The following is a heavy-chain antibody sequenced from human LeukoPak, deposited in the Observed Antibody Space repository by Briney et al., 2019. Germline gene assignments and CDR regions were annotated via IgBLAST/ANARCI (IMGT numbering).Heavy chain of an antibody. Sequence: GGSLRLSCAASGFTFSSYGMSWVRQAPGKGLEWVAFIRYDGSNKYYADSVKGRFTISRDNSKNTLYLQMNSLRAEDTAVYYCAKVGAWFGELAGFDYWGQGTLVTVSS. CDR1: GFTFSSYG. CDR3: AKVGAWFGELAGFDY. J-gene: IGHJ4*02. D-gene: IGHD3-10*01. V-gene: IGHV3-30*02. CDR2: IRYDGSNK.